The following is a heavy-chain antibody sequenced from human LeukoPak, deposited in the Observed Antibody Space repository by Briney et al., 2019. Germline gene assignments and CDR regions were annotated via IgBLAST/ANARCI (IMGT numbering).Heavy chain of an antibody. D-gene: IGHD3-22*01. CDR1: GGTFSSYA. CDR2: IIPIVGTA. J-gene: IGHJ4*02. Sequence: GGSVKVSCTASGGTFSSYAISGVRQAPGQELEWMGGIIPIVGTANYAQKFQGRVTITTDESTSTAYMELSSLRSEDTAVYYCARWLNYYDSSGYYYREPSGGYFDYWGQGTLVTVSS. CDR3: ARWLNYYDSSGYYYREPSGGYFDY. V-gene: IGHV1-69*05.